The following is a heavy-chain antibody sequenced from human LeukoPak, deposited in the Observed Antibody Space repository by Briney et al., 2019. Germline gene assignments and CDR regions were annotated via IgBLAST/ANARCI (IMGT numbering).Heavy chain of an antibody. CDR2: ISVSGGST. CDR1: GFTFSSYA. CDR3: AKELDGSGSSNNPEFSSFDH. D-gene: IGHD3-10*01. V-gene: IGHV3-23*01. Sequence: GGSLRLSCAASGFTFSSYAMSWVREAPGEGLEWVSAISVSGGSTYYADSVKGRFTISRDNSKNTLYLQMKSLRAGDTAVYFCAKELDGSGSSNNPEFSSFDHWGQGTLVTVSS. J-gene: IGHJ4*02.